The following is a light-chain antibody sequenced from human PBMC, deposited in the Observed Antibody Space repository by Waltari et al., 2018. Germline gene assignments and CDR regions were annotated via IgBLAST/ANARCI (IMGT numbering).Light chain of an antibody. J-gene: IGKJ4*01. CDR1: QTLTTVSNF. V-gene: IGKV1-39*01. CDR3: QQSYTTPIT. CDR2: SAS. Sequence: DIQMTQSPSSLSASVGDRLTITCRASQTLTTVSNFLNWYQHKQGRAPRLLLYSASSLQSGVPSRFSGSGSGTHFTLTISDLQPEDFATYFCQQSYTTPITFGGGTRV.